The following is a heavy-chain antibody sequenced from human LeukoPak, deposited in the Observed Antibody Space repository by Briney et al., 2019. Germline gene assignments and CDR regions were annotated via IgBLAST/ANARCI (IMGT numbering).Heavy chain of an antibody. V-gene: IGHV5-51*01. J-gene: IGHJ4*02. CDR1: GYSFTSYW. CDR2: IYPGDSDT. CDR3: ASTSKGSYYDSGGYYYY. D-gene: IGHD3-22*01. Sequence: GESLKISCKGSGYSFTSYWIGWVRQMPGKGLEWMGIIYPGDSDTRYSPSFQGQVTISADKSISTAYLQWSSLKASDTAMYYCASTSKGSYYDSGGYYYYWGQGTLVTVSS.